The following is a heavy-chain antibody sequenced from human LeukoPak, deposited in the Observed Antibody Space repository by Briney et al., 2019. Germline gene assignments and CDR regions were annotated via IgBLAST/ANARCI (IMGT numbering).Heavy chain of an antibody. J-gene: IGHJ6*02. CDR2: IYSTGST. CDR3: AIDDLWCGELANYVGVDV. V-gene: IGHV4-4*07. CDR1: GGSIRSYY. Sequence: SETLSLTCTVSGGSIRSYYWTWIRQPAGEGLEWIGRIYSTGSTSYNPSLQSRVTMSVDTSKNQFSLRLSSVIAADTAVYYCAIDDLWCGELANYVGVDVWGQGTTVTVSS. D-gene: IGHD3-10*01.